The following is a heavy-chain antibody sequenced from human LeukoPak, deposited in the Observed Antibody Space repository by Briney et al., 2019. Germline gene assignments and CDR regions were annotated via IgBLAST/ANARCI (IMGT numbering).Heavy chain of an antibody. V-gene: IGHV1-2*02. D-gene: IGHD1-26*01. CDR1: GYTFIGYY. CDR2: INPNSGGT. CDR3: ATVGGVGANVWYFDY. Sequence: ASVKVSCKASGYTFIGYYIHWVRQAPGQGLEWMGWINPNSGGTNSAQKFQGRVTMTRDTSISTAYMELSRLRSEDTAVYYCATVGGVGANVWYFDYWGQGTLVTVSS. J-gene: IGHJ4*02.